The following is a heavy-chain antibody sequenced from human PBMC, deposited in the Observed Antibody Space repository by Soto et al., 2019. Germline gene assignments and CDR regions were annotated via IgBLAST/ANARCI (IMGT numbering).Heavy chain of an antibody. Sequence: GGSLRLSCAASGFTVSSNYMSWVRQAPGKGLEWVSVIYSGGSTYYADYVKGRFTISRHNSKNTLYLQMNSLRAADTAMYYCARVDSSGSYFDYWGQGTLVTVSS. CDR3: ARVDSSGSYFDY. J-gene: IGHJ4*02. CDR2: IYSGGST. V-gene: IGHV3-53*04. D-gene: IGHD3-22*01. CDR1: GFTVSSNY.